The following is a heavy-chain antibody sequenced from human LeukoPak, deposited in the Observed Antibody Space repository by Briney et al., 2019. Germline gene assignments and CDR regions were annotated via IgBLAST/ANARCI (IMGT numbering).Heavy chain of an antibody. Sequence: SETLSLTCAVYGGSFSGYYWSWIRQPPGKGLEWIGEINHSGSTNYNPSLKSRVTISVDTPKNQFSLKLSSVTAADTAVYYCAREILMVYASVVVNWFDPWGQGALVTVSS. CDR2: INHSGST. CDR3: AREILMVYASVVVNWFDP. CDR1: GGSFSGYY. V-gene: IGHV4-34*01. D-gene: IGHD2-8*01. J-gene: IGHJ5*02.